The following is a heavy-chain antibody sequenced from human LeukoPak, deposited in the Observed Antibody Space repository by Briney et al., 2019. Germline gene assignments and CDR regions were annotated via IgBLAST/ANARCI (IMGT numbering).Heavy chain of an antibody. CDR3: ARASFDYYGSGPDY. J-gene: IGHJ4*02. CDR2: IIPIFGTA. Sequence: SVKVSCKASGGTFISYAISWGPQAPGQGLEWMGGIIPIFGTANYAQKFQGSVTITADESTSTAYMELSSLRSEDTAVYYCARASFDYYGSGPDYWGQGTLVTVSS. CDR1: GGTFISYA. D-gene: IGHD3-10*01. V-gene: IGHV1-69*01.